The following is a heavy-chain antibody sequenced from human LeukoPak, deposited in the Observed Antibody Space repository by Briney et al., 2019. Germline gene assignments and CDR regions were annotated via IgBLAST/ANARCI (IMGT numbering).Heavy chain of an antibody. Sequence: SETLSLTCTVSGVSVSSYYVSWVRQPPGKGLEWVGYIYDSGGTNYNPSLENRLSITVGTYNNKFSLKLSYVPAADTAVYYCARRGDWFDRWGQGTLVTVSS. CDR2: IYDSGGT. J-gene: IGHJ5*02. D-gene: IGHD1-26*01. CDR1: GVSVSSYY. CDR3: ARRGDWFDR. V-gene: IGHV4-59*08.